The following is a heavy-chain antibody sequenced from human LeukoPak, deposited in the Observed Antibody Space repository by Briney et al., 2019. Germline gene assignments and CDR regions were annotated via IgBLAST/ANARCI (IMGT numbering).Heavy chain of an antibody. CDR3: ARDLYPYGSGENYFDY. J-gene: IGHJ4*02. V-gene: IGHV3-30-3*01. CDR2: ISYDGSNK. CDR1: GFTFTDYY. D-gene: IGHD3-10*01. Sequence: GGSLRLSCSAFGFTFTDYYIAWIRQAPGKGLEWVAVISYDGSNKYYADSVKGRFTISRDNSKNTLYLQMNSLRAEDTAVYYCARDLYPYGSGENYFDYWGQGTLVTVSS.